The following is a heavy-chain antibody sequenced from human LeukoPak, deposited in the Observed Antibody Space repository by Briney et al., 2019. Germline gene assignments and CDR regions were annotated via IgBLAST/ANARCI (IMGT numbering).Heavy chain of an antibody. CDR2: VNHSGST. Sequence: SETLSLTCAVYGGSFSGYYWSWIRQPPGKGLEWIGEVNHSGSTNYNPSLKSRVTISVDTSKNQFSLKLSSVTAADTAVYYCARDSELELIGWFDPWGQGTLVTVSS. CDR3: ARDSELELIGWFDP. CDR1: GGSFSGYY. J-gene: IGHJ5*02. V-gene: IGHV4-34*01. D-gene: IGHD1-7*01.